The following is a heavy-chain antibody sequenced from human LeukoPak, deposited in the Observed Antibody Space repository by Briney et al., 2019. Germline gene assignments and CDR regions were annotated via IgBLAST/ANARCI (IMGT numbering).Heavy chain of an antibody. CDR1: GFTFSSYA. Sequence: QTGGSLRLSCAASGFTFSSYAMSWVRQAPGKGLEWVSAISGSGGSTYYADSVKGRFTISRDNSKNTLYLQMNSLRAEDTAVYYCAKLFGGYLHYPFDYWGQGTLVTVSS. CDR2: ISGSGGST. V-gene: IGHV3-23*01. J-gene: IGHJ4*02. CDR3: AKLFGGYLHYPFDY. D-gene: IGHD2-21*02.